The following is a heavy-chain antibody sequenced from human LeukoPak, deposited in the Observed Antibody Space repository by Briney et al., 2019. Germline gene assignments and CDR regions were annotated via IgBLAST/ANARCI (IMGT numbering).Heavy chain of an antibody. D-gene: IGHD3/OR15-3a*01. Sequence: GGSLRLSCAASGFTVSSNYMSWVRQAPGKGLEWVSVIYSGGSTYYADSVKGRFTISRDNSKNTLYLQMNSLRADDTAVYYCAKRDWPYYFDYWGQGTLVAVSS. V-gene: IGHV3-53*01. CDR3: AKRDWPYYFDY. CDR1: GFTVSSNY. J-gene: IGHJ4*02. CDR2: IYSGGST.